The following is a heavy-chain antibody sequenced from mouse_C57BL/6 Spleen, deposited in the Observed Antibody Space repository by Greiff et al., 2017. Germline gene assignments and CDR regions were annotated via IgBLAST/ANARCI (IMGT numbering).Heavy chain of an antibody. J-gene: IGHJ4*01. V-gene: IGHV5-16*01. Sequence: EVKLVESEGGLVQPGSSMKLSCTASGFTFSDYYMAWVRQVPEKGLEWVANINYDGSSTYYLDSLKSRFIISRDNAKNILYLQMSSLKSEDTATYYCAREGLRQGDYYAMDYWGQGTSVTVSS. D-gene: IGHD2-2*01. CDR2: INYDGSST. CDR1: GFTFSDYY. CDR3: AREGLRQGDYYAMDY.